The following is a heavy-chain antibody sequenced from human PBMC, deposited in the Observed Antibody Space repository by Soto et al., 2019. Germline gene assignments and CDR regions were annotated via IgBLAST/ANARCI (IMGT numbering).Heavy chain of an antibody. V-gene: IGHV3-21*01. J-gene: IGHJ6*03. CDR2: ISSSSSYI. CDR1: GFTFSSYS. CDR3: ASLVLRYFDWPENDYYYMDV. D-gene: IGHD3-9*01. Sequence: PGGSLRLSCAASGFTFSSYSMNWVRQAPGKGLEWVSSISSSSSYIYYADSVKGRFTISRDNAKNSLYLQMNSLRAEDTAVYYCASLVLRYFDWPENDYYYMDVWGKGTTVTVSS.